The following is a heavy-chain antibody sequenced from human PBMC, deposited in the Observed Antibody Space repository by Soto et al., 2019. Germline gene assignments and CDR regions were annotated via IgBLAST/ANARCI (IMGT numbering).Heavy chain of an antibody. CDR2: IWYDGSNK. D-gene: IGHD2-2*01. J-gene: IGHJ4*02. V-gene: IGHV3-33*01. CDR3: ARVCKLGYCSSTSCYDEFFYFDY. Sequence: HGGSLRLSCAACGVTVSSYGMHLVRQAPGKGLEWVAVIWYDGSNKYYADSVKGRFTISRDNSKNTLYLQMNSLRAEDTAVYYCARVCKLGYCSSTSCYDEFFYFDYWGQGTLVTVSS. CDR1: GVTVSSYG.